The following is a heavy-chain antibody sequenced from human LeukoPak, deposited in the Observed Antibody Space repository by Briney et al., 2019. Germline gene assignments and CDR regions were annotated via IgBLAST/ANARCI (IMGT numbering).Heavy chain of an antibody. V-gene: IGHV3-7*01. Sequence: GESLRLSCAASGFSFTTYWMSWVRQAQGKGLEWVANINQDGTEKYYVDSVKGRFTISRDNGKNSLYLQMNSLRVEDTAVYYCAKLAKYFYGAETFYFFEHWGQGTPVTASS. CDR3: AKLAKYFYGAETFYFFEH. CDR2: INQDGTEK. D-gene: IGHD3-10*01. J-gene: IGHJ4*02. CDR1: GFSFTTYW.